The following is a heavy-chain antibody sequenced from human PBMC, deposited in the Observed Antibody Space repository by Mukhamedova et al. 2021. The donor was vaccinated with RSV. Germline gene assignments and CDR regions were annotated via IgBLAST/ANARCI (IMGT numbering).Heavy chain of an antibody. CDR2: T. CDR3: AREGNDSSGYYYYGY. V-gene: IGHV1-2*02. J-gene: IGHJ4*02. D-gene: IGHD3-22*01. Sequence: TNYAQKFQGRVTMTRDTSISTAYMELSRLISDDTAVYYCAREGNDSSGYYYYGYWGQGALVTVSS.